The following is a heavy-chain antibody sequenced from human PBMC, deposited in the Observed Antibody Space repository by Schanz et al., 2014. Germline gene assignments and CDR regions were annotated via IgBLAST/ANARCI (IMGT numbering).Heavy chain of an antibody. Sequence: EVQLVEYGGGLVQPGESLRLSCAASGFTFSAYWMAWVRQAPGKGLEWLSYISSSGTSTYYADSVKGRFTISRDSARNSLYLQMSSLRAEDTAVYYCARGTPFLCDYWGQGTLVTVSS. V-gene: IGHV3-21*05. CDR1: GFTFSAYW. CDR3: ARGTPFLCDY. CDR2: ISSSGTST. D-gene: IGHD3-16*01. J-gene: IGHJ4*02.